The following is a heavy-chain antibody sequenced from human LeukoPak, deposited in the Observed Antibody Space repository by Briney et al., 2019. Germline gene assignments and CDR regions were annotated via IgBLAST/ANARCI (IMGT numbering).Heavy chain of an antibody. Sequence: SETLSLTCTVSGGSISSGSYYWSWIRQPAGKGLEWIGRIYTSGSTNYNPSLKSRVTISVDTSKNQCSLKLSSVTAADTAVYYCARGGDYDFWSGYSMDVWGKGTTVTVSS. CDR3: ARGGDYDFWSGYSMDV. V-gene: IGHV4-61*02. CDR2: IYTSGST. D-gene: IGHD3-3*01. J-gene: IGHJ6*03. CDR1: GGSISSGSYY.